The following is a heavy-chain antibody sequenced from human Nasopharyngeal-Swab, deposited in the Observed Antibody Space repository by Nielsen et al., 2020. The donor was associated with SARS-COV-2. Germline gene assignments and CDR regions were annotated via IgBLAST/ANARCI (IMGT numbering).Heavy chain of an antibody. V-gene: IGHV3-9*01. D-gene: IGHD6-19*01. Sequence: SLKISCAASGFTFDDYAMHWVRQAPGKGLEWVSGSRWNSGSIGYADSVKGRFTISRDNAKNSLYLQMNSLRAEDTALYYCANGEYSSGWYPGAIWGQGTMVTVSS. CDR1: GFTFDDYA. CDR2: SRWNSGSI. J-gene: IGHJ3*02. CDR3: ANGEYSSGWYPGAI.